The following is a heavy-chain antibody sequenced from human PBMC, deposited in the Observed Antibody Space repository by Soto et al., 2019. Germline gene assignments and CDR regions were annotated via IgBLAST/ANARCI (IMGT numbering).Heavy chain of an antibody. CDR3: ARDATNNWNYVVFDY. V-gene: IGHV1-2*04. D-gene: IGHD1-7*01. CDR2: INPNSGGT. CDR1: GYTFTGYY. J-gene: IGHJ4*02. Sequence: APVKVACKASGYTFTGYYMHWVRQAPGQGLEWMGWINPNSGGTNYAQKFQGWVTMTRDTSISTAYMELSRLRSDDTAVYYCARDATNNWNYVVFDYWGQGTLVTVSS.